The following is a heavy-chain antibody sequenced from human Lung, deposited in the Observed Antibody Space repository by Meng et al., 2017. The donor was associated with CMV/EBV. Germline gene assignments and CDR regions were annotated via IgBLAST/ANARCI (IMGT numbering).Heavy chain of an antibody. D-gene: IGHD2-21*01. V-gene: IGHV4-30-4*01. CDR2: IHHSGSA. CDR3: ASFDHIPRRNYFDY. J-gene: IGHJ4*02. CDR1: GGSMSSGNYY. Sequence: QAPLQESGPGLVAPSQTLSLTCTVSGGSMSSGNYYWSWIRQPPGKGLEWIGYIHHSGSAYYNPSLKSRVSISVDTSKNQFSLNLNSMTAADTAVYYCASFDHIPRRNYFDYWGQGTLVTVSS.